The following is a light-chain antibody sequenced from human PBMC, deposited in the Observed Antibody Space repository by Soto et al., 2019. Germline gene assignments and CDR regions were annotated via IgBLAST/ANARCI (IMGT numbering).Light chain of an antibody. CDR1: SSNIGSNY. Sequence: QSALTQPPSPSGTHGQRVTISCSGSSSNIGSNYVYWYQQLPGTAPKLLIYRNNQRPSGVPDRFSGSKSGTSASLAISGLRSEDEADYYCAAWDDSLSGYVFGTGTKVTVL. CDR3: AAWDDSLSGYV. J-gene: IGLJ1*01. CDR2: RNN. V-gene: IGLV1-47*01.